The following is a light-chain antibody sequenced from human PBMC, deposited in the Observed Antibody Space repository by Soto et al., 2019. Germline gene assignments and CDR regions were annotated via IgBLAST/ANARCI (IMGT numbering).Light chain of an antibody. CDR3: QQRGDWPIT. Sequence: EIVMTQSPATLSLSPGERGTLSCRASQNIFSYLAWFQQKPGQAPRLLIYDASNRATGIPARFSGSGSGTDFTLTISSLEPEDSAVYYCQQRGDWPITFGQGTRLEIK. CDR1: QNIFSY. CDR2: DAS. V-gene: IGKV3-11*01. J-gene: IGKJ5*01.